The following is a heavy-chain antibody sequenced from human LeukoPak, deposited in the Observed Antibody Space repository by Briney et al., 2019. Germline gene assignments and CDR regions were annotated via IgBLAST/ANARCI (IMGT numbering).Heavy chain of an antibody. Sequence: GGSLRLSCAASGFTFSSYAMHWVRQAPGKGLEWVAVISYDGSNKHYADSVKGRFTISRDNSKNTLYLQMNSLRAEDTAVYYCAHYYGSGSYFLGNYFDYWGQGTLVTVSS. D-gene: IGHD3-10*01. CDR1: GFTFSSYA. CDR3: AHYYGSGSYFLGNYFDY. J-gene: IGHJ4*02. V-gene: IGHV3-30*04. CDR2: ISYDGSNK.